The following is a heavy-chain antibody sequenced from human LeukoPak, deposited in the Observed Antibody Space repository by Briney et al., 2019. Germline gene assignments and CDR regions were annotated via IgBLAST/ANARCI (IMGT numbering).Heavy chain of an antibody. D-gene: IGHD3-3*01. J-gene: IGHJ3*02. CDR2: IYYSGST. V-gene: IGHV4-59*01. CDR3: ARATYYDFWSGFSAFDI. Sequence: SETLSLTCTVSGGSISSYYWSWIRQPPGKGLEWIGYIYYSGSTNYNPSLKSRVTISVDTSKNQFSLKLSSVTAADTAVYYCARATYYDFWSGFSAFDIWGQGTMVTVSS. CDR1: GGSISSYY.